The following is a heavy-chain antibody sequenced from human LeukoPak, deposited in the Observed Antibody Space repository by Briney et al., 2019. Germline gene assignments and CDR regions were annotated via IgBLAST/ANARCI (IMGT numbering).Heavy chain of an antibody. Sequence: PSQTLSLTRTASGGSISSGSYYWSWIRQPAGKGLEWIGRIYTSGSTNYNPSLKSRVTISVDTSKNQFSLKLSSVTAADTAVYYCARSMVRGVINYWGQGTLVTVSS. J-gene: IGHJ4*02. CDR2: IYTSGST. D-gene: IGHD3-10*01. V-gene: IGHV4-61*02. CDR1: GGSISSGSYY. CDR3: ARSMVRGVINY.